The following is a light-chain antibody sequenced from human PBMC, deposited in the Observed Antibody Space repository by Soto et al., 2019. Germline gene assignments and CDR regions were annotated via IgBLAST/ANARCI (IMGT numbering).Light chain of an antibody. CDR2: EVS. V-gene: IGLV2-23*02. CDR1: SRDVGSYNL. Sequence: QSALTQPASVSGSPGQSITISCTGTSRDVGSYNLVSWYQQHPGKAPKLMIYEVSKRPSGVSNRFSGSKSGNTASLTISGLQTEDEADYYCCSYAGSSSYVFGIGTKVTVL. J-gene: IGLJ1*01. CDR3: CSYAGSSSYV.